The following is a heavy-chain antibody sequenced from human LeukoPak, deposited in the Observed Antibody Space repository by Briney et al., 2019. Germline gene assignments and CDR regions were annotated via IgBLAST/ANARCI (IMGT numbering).Heavy chain of an antibody. V-gene: IGHV3-7*01. CDR3: ARGTDGSLDY. CDR2: IKQDGSTK. CDR1: GFTFTNSW. D-gene: IGHD2-8*01. J-gene: IGHJ4*02. Sequence: GGSLRLSCAASGFTFTNSWMAWVRQAPGKGLEWVANIKQDGSTKHYMDSLKGRFTISRDNPKNSLYLQMNSLRADDTAIYYCARGTDGSLDYWGQGILVTVAS.